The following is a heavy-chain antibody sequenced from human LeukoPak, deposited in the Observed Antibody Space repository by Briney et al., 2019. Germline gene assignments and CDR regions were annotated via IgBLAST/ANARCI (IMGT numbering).Heavy chain of an antibody. V-gene: IGHV4-39*07. CDR2: IYYSGST. J-gene: IGHJ3*02. D-gene: IGHD6-13*01. CDR1: GGSISSSSYY. Sequence: PSETLSLTCTVSGGSISSSSYYWGWIRQPPGKGLEWIGSIYYSGSTYYNPSLKSRVTISVDTSKNQFSLKLSSVTAADTAVYYCARESSSNWRGGAFDIWGQGTMVTVSS. CDR3: ARESSSNWRGGAFDI.